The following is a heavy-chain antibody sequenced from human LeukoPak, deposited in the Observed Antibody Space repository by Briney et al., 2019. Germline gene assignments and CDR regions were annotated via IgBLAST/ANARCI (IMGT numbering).Heavy chain of an antibody. D-gene: IGHD6-19*01. CDR3: ARGPPDSSGWDYYYYGMDV. CDR2: INHSGST. J-gene: IGHJ6*02. Sequence: PSETLSLTCAVYGGSSSGYYWSWIRQPPGKGLEWIGEINHSGSTNYNPSLKSRVTISVDTSKNQFSLKLSSVTAADTAVYYCARGPPDSSGWDYYYYGMDVWGQGTTVTVSS. CDR1: GGSSSGYY. V-gene: IGHV4-34*01.